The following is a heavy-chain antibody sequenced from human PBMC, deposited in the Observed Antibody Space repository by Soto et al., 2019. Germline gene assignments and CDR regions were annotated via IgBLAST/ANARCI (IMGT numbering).Heavy chain of an antibody. D-gene: IGHD6-13*01. J-gene: IGHJ5*02. Sequence: SETLSLTCTVSGGSISSGGYYWSWIRQHPGKGLEWIGYIYYSGSTYYNPSLKSRVTIAVDTSKNQFSLKLSSVTAADTAVYYCARDRVEYSSSWYRWFDPWGQGTLVTVSS. CDR1: GGSISSGGYY. V-gene: IGHV4-31*03. CDR2: IYYSGST. CDR3: ARDRVEYSSSWYRWFDP.